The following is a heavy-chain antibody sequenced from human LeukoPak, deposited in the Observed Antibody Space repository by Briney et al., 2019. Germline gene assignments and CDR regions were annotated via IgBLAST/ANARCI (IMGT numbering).Heavy chain of an antibody. D-gene: IGHD3-10*01. Sequence: GGSLRLSCAASGFTFSSYWMHWVRQAPGKGLEWVALIWFEGSKQFYADSVKGRFTISRDNSKNTVSLQMNSLRAEDTAVYYCARDESPFGGYYRYGMDVWGQGTTVTVSS. J-gene: IGHJ6*02. CDR2: IWFEGSKQ. CDR1: GFTFSSYW. CDR3: ARDESPFGGYYRYGMDV. V-gene: IGHV3-33*08.